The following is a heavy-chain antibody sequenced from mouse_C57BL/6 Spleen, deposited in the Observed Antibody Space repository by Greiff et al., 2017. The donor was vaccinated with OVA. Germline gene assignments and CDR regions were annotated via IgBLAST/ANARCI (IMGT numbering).Heavy chain of an antibody. CDR3: ARDEEGGYYDYDDAMDY. D-gene: IGHD2-4*01. J-gene: IGHJ4*01. CDR1: GFTFTEYT. Sequence: QVQLQQSGAELVKPGASVKLSCKASGFTFTEYTIHWVKQRPGQGLEWIGWFYPGSGSTKYNEKFKDKATLTADKSSSTVYMELSRMTSEDSAIYFCARDEEGGYYDYDDAMDYWGQGTSVTVSS. CDR2: FYPGSGST. V-gene: IGHV1-62-2*01.